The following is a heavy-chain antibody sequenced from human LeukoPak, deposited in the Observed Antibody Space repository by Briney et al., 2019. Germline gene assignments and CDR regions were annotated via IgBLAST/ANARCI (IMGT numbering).Heavy chain of an antibody. CDR3: TRLSGDGSGSYCDY. Sequence: GGSLRLSCAASGFTFSGSAMHWVRQASGKGLEWVGRIRSKANSYATAYAASVKGRFTISRDDSKNTAYLQMNRLKTEDTAVYYCTRLSGDGSGSYCDYWGQGTLVTVSS. J-gene: IGHJ4*02. V-gene: IGHV3-73*01. CDR1: GFTFSGSA. CDR2: IRSKANSYAT. D-gene: IGHD3-10*01.